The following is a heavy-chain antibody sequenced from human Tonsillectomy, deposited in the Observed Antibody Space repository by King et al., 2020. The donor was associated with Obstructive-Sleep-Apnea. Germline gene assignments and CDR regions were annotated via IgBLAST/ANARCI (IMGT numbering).Heavy chain of an antibody. CDR3: ARDGNRGYCSGGSCTHIDY. D-gene: IGHD2-15*01. J-gene: IGHJ4*02. CDR2: IKQEGSEK. CDR1: GFTFSCYW. V-gene: IGHV3-7*01. Sequence: VQLVESGGGLVQPGGSLRLSCAASGFTFSCYWMSGVRQASGEGLEGVANIKQEGSEKYYGDSVKGRFTNSRDNAKNSLYLQMNSLRAEDTAVYYCARDGNRGYCSGGSCTHIDYWGQGTLVTVSS.